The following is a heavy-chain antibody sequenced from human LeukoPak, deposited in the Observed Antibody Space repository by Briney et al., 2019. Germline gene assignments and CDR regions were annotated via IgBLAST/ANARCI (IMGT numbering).Heavy chain of an antibody. J-gene: IGHJ6*02. Sequence: ASVKVSCKASGYTFTGYYMHWVRQAPGQGLEWMGWINPNSGGTNYAQKFQGRVTMTRDTSISTAYMELSRLRSDDTAVYYCARDPLLRFLESYYGMDVWGQGTTVTVSS. CDR2: INPNSGGT. V-gene: IGHV1-2*02. D-gene: IGHD3-3*01. CDR1: GYTFTGYY. CDR3: ARDPLLRFLESYYGMDV.